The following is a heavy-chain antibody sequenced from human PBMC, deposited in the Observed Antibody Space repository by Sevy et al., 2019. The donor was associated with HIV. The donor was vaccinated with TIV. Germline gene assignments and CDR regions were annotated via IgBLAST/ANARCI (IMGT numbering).Heavy chain of an antibody. CDR3: ARDQHDYAGNLRTGWFDP. V-gene: IGHV3-30-3*01. CDR2: ISYDGSNK. Sequence: GGSLRLSCAASGFTFSSYAMHWVRQAPGKGLEWVAVISYDGSNKYYAESVKGRFTISRDNSKNTLYLQVKSLRTEDTAVYYYARDQHDYAGNLRTGWFDPWGQGTLVTVSS. CDR1: GFTFSSYA. J-gene: IGHJ5*02. D-gene: IGHD4-17*01.